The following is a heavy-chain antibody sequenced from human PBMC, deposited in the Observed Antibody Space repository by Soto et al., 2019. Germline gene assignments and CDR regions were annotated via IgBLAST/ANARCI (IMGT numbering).Heavy chain of an antibody. D-gene: IGHD6-13*01. CDR1: GFTFSSYG. V-gene: IGHV3-33*01. J-gene: IGHJ6*02. CDR3: ARDHSSSWSGLMDV. Sequence: GGSLRLSCAASGFTFSSYGMHWVRQAPGKGLEWVAVIWYDGSNKYYADSVKGRFTISRDNSKNTLYLQMNSLRAEDTAVYYCARDHSSSWSGLMDVWGQGTTVTVSS. CDR2: IWYDGSNK.